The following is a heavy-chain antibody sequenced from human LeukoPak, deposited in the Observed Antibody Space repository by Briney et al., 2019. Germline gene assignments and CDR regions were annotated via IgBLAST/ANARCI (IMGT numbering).Heavy chain of an antibody. Sequence: SETLSLTCTVSGGSINSNNYYWGWIRQPPGEGLEWIGSIYSSGSAYYNPSLKSRVTISVDTSKNQFSLRLSSVTAADTAVYYCQSRYLEWLLEYWGQGTLVTVSS. V-gene: IGHV4-39*01. D-gene: IGHD3-3*01. J-gene: IGHJ4*02. CDR3: QSRYLEWLLEY. CDR2: IYSSGSA. CDR1: GGSINSNNYY.